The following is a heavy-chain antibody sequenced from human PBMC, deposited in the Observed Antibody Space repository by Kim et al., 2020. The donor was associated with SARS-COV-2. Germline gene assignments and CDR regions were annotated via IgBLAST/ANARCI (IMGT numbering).Heavy chain of an antibody. CDR3: ARVGTSSWYGTFDY. D-gene: IGHD6-13*01. J-gene: IGHJ4*02. V-gene: IGHV3-13*01. CDR1: GFTFSSYD. CDR2: TDTAGDT. Sequence: GGSLRRSCAASGFTFSSYDMHWVRQATGKALEWVSGTDTAGDTYYPGSVKGRFTISRENAKNSLYLQMNSLRAGDTAVYYCARVGTSSWYGTFDYWGQGTLVTVSS.